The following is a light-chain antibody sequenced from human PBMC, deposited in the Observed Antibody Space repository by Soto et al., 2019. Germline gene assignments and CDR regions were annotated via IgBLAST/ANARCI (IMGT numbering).Light chain of an antibody. Sequence: EIVMTQSPATLSVSPGERATLSCRASQTISSNLAWYQQKPGQAPRLLIDGASTRATGIPARFSGSGSGTEFNLTISSLQSEDFAVYYCQQYNNWLWTFGQGTKVEIK. V-gene: IGKV3-15*01. CDR1: QTISSN. CDR3: QQYNNWLWT. CDR2: GAS. J-gene: IGKJ1*01.